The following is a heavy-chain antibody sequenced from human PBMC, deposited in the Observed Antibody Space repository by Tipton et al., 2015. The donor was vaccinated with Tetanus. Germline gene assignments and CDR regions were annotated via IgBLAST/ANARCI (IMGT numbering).Heavy chain of an antibody. J-gene: IGHJ4*02. Sequence: SLRLSCAASGFTFSKYAMSWVRQAPGKGLEWVSGFSGSADSISYADSVKGRFTISRDISKNTPYLQMNSLRAEDTAVYYCAKWVKYGDYVLGYSFIDQWGQGTLVTVSS. CDR1: GFTFSKYA. D-gene: IGHD4-17*01. CDR3: AKWVKYGDYVLGYSFIDQ. V-gene: IGHV3-23*01. CDR2: FSGSADSI.